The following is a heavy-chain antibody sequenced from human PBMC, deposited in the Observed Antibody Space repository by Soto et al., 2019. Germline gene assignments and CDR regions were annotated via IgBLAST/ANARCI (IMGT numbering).Heavy chain of an antibody. CDR1: CGSFSGYY. CDR2: TNHSGST. Sequence: SETLSPTCAVYCGSFSGYYWSWIRQLPGEGLEWIGETNHSGSTNYNRSLKSRVTISVDTSKNQFSLKLSSVTAADTAVYYCAGRWDYYDSSGPIDYWGQGTLVTVSS. D-gene: IGHD3-22*01. J-gene: IGHJ4*02. CDR3: AGRWDYYDSSGPIDY. V-gene: IGHV4-34*01.